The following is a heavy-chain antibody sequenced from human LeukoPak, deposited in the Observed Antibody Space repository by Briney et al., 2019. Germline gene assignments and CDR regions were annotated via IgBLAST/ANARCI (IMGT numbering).Heavy chain of an antibody. Sequence: ASVKVSCKASGYTFTGYYIHWVRQAPGRGLEWMGWINSNTGDTNYAQKFQGRVTMTRDTSISTAYMELSRLRSDDAAVYYCARDKSGHWFDPWGQGTLVTVSS. CDR3: ARDKSGHWFDP. V-gene: IGHV1-2*02. J-gene: IGHJ5*02. CDR2: INSNTGDT. CDR1: GYTFTGYY.